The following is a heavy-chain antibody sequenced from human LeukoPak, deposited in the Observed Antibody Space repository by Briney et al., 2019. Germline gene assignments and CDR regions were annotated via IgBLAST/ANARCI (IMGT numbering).Heavy chain of an antibody. V-gene: IGHV3-7*04. D-gene: IGHD3-10*01. J-gene: IGHJ4*02. CDR1: GFTFSNYW. CDR2: IKQDGSER. Sequence: GGSLRLSCAASGFTFSNYWMTWVRQAPGKGLEWVANIKQDGSERDYVDSVKGRFTISRDDAKNSLYLQMNSLRAEDTAVYYCARGITMVNWGQGTLVTVSS. CDR3: ARGITMVN.